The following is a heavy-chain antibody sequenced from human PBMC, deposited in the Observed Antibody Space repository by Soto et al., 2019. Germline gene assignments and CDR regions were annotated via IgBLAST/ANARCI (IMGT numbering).Heavy chain of an antibody. CDR3: ASREVDAPRVNYY. V-gene: IGHV4-4*07. Sequence: SEALALTCTVSGGSISSYYWSWIRQPAGKGLEWIGRIYTSGSTNYNPSLKSRVTMSVDTSKNQFSLKLSSVTAADTAVYYCASREVDAPRVNYYWGQGTLVTVSS. D-gene: IGHD5-18*01. CDR2: IYTSGST. J-gene: IGHJ4*02. CDR1: GGSISSYY.